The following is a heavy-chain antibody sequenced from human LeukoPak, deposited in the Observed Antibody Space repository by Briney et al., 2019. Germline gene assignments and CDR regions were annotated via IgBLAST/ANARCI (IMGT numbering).Heavy chain of an antibody. Sequence: PGGSLRLSCAASGFTFSGFSMSWVRQSPTKGLEWVANIKQDGSERYYVDSVKGRFTISRDNAKNSLSLQMNNLRVEDTAVYYCASRHCSGGDCYFAGADPFDHWGQGTLVTVSS. D-gene: IGHD2-21*01. V-gene: IGHV3-7*03. CDR1: GFTFSGFS. CDR2: IKQDGSER. J-gene: IGHJ4*02. CDR3: ASRHCSGGDCYFAGADPFDH.